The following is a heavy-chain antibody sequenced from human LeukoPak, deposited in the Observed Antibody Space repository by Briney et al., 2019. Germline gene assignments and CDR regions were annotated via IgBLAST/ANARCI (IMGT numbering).Heavy chain of an antibody. D-gene: IGHD4-17*01. CDR1: GYSISSGSY. V-gene: IGHV4-38-2*02. J-gene: IGHJ5*02. CDR3: ARDKTMTTVDP. CDR2: IYHTGST. Sequence: SETLSLTCSVSGYSISSGSYWDWIRQSPGMGLEWIGSIYHTGSTYYNPSLKSRVTISVDTSKNQFSLKLSSVTAADTAMYYCARDKTMTTVDPWGQGTLVTVSS.